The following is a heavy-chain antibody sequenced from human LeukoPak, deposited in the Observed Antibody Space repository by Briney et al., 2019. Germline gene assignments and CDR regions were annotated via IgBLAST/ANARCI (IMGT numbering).Heavy chain of an antibody. CDR1: GFTFSSYA. CDR2: ISGSGGST. J-gene: IGHJ4*02. Sequence: GGSLRLSCAASGFTFSSYAMSWVRQAPGKGLEWVSAISGSGGSTYYADSVKGRFTISRDNSKNTLYLQMNSLRAEDTAVYYCAKPLLRLGELLLGYWGQGTLVTVSS. CDR3: AKPLLRLGELLLGY. V-gene: IGHV3-23*01. D-gene: IGHD3-16*02.